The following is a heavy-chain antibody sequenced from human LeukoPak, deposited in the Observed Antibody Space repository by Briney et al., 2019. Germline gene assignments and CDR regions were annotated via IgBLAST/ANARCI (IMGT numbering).Heavy chain of an antibody. CDR3: AGSFSSNWFDP. CDR2: IKSDGSST. D-gene: IGHD3-10*01. V-gene: IGHV3-74*01. Sequence: GGSLRLSCAASGFTFSTYWMHWVRQAPGKGLVWVSRIKSDGSSTINADSVKGRFTISRDNAKNTLLLQMSSLRAEDTSVYYCAGSFSSNWFDPWGQGTLVTVSS. J-gene: IGHJ5*02. CDR1: GFTFSTYW.